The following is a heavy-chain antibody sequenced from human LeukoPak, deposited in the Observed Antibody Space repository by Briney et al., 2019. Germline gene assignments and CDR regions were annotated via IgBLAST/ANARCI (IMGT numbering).Heavy chain of an antibody. Sequence: GGSLRLSCAASGFTFSSYAMHWVRQAPGKGLEYVSAISSNGGSTYYANSVKGRFTISRDNSKNTLYLQMGSLRAEDMAVYYCARDGIQLWSSCDYCGQGTLVTVSS. J-gene: IGHJ4*02. V-gene: IGHV3-64*01. CDR3: ARDGIQLWSSCDY. D-gene: IGHD5-18*01. CDR2: ISSNGGST. CDR1: GFTFSSYA.